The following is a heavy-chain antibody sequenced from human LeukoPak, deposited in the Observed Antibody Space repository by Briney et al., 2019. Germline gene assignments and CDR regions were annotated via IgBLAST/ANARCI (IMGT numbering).Heavy chain of an antibody. CDR1: GYIFTNYW. V-gene: IGHV5-51*01. CDR3: ARQESEAGVAGTSVY. CDR2: IYPGDSDT. D-gene: IGHD6-19*01. J-gene: IGHJ4*02. Sequence: GESLKISCKGSGYIFTNYWIGWVRQMPGKGLEWMGIIYPGDSDTRYSPSFQGQVTISVDKSLSTAYLQWSSLKASDTAIYYCARQESEAGVAGTSVYWGQGTLVTVSS.